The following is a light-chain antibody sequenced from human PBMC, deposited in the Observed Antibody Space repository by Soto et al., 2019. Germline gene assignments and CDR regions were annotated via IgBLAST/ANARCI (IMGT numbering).Light chain of an antibody. Sequence: EIVMTQSPGTLSVSPGERATLSCRASQSVSSNLAWYQQKPGQAPRLLIYATSTRATGVPARFSGNGSGTEFTLTISSLQSEDFAVYYWQQYNNWPPFTFGPGTKVDIK. CDR1: QSVSSN. CDR3: QQYNNWPPFT. V-gene: IGKV3-15*01. J-gene: IGKJ3*01. CDR2: ATS.